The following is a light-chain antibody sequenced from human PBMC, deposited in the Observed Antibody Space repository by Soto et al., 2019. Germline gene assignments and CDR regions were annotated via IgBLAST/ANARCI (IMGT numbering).Light chain of an antibody. V-gene: IGLV4-69*01. CDR1: SGHSSYA. CDR2: LYSDGSH. J-gene: IGLJ3*02. Sequence: QPVLTQSPSASASLGASVKLTCTLSSGHSSYAIAWHQHQAEKGPRFLMKLYSDGSHNKGDGIPDRFSGSSSGAERYLSISSLQSEDEADYYCQTWDTGIQVFGGGTKVTVL. CDR3: QTWDTGIQV.